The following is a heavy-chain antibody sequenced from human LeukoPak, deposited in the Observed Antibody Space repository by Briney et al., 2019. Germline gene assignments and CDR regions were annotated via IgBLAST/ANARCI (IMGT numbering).Heavy chain of an antibody. CDR2: IYYSGST. J-gene: IGHJ4*02. Sequence: SETLSLTCTVSGGSITSSYWSWIRQPPGKGLEWIGYIYYSGSTNYNPSLKSRVTISVDTSKNQFSLELSSVTAADTAVYYCARLHDGYRYGADYWGQGTLVTAS. D-gene: IGHD5-18*01. CDR3: ARLHDGYRYGADY. CDR1: GGSITSSY. V-gene: IGHV4-59*08.